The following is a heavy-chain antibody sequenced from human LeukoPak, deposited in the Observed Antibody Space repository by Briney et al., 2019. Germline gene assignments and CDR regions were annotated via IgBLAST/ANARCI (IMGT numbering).Heavy chain of an antibody. CDR1: GGTFSNYA. CDR3: ARSGGQPYYFDY. CDR2: IIPIFGTA. J-gene: IGHJ4*02. D-gene: IGHD5-12*01. V-gene: IGHV1-69*05. Sequence: SVKVSCKASGGTFSNYAISWVRPAPGQGLEWMGGIIPIFGTANYAQKFQGRVTITTDESTSTAYMELSSLRSEDTAVYYCARSGGQPYYFDYWGQGTLVTVSS.